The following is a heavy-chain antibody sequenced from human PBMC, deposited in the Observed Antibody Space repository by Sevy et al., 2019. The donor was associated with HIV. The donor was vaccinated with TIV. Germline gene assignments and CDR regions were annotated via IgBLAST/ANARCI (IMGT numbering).Heavy chain of an antibody. CDR1: GFTFSSYA. CDR3: AKSPYSSGWASFDY. J-gene: IGHJ4*02. D-gene: IGHD6-19*01. V-gene: IGHV3-23*01. Sequence: GGSLRLSCAASGFTFSSYAMSWVRQAPGKGLEWVSAISGSGGSTYYADSVKGRFTISRDNSKNTLYLQMNSLRAEDTAEYSCAKSPYSSGWASFDYWGQGTLVTVSS. CDR2: ISGSGGST.